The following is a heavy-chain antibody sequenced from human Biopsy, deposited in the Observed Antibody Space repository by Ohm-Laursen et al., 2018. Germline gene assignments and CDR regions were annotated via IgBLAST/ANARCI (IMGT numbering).Heavy chain of an antibody. Sequence: SVKVSCKASGGGFKSYALSWVRQAPGQGLEWLGGIIPITRKVKSAQRLEGRLTITADTSTDTAFLELSSQRAEDTAVYYCAGTRSSGFVPQTPRLFDYWGPGTLVTVSS. CDR2: IIPITRKV. D-gene: IGHD6-25*01. V-gene: IGHV1-69*10. CDR1: GGGFKSYA. CDR3: AGTRSSGFVPQTPRLFDY. J-gene: IGHJ4*02.